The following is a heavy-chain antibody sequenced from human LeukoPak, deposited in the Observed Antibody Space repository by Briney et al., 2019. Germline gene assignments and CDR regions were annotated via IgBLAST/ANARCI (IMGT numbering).Heavy chain of an antibody. J-gene: IGHJ4*02. D-gene: IGHD5-24*01. Sequence: SQTLSLTCTVSGGSISSGGYYWSWIRQHPGKGLEWIGYIYYSGSTYYNPSLKSRVTISVDTSKNQFSLKLSSVTAADTAVYYCARGDNCYNTKFDYLGQGTLVTVSS. V-gene: IGHV4-31*03. CDR2: IYYSGST. CDR1: GGSISSGGYY. CDR3: ARGDNCYNTKFDY.